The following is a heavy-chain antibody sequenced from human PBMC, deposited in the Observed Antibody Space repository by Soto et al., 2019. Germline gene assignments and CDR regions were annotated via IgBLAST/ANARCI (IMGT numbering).Heavy chain of an antibody. CDR2: LYRGGST. J-gene: IGHJ6*02. CDR1: GFTVSSNY. Sequence: EVQLVETGGGLIQPGGSLRISCAVSGFTVSSNYMSWVRQAPGKGLEWVSILYRGGSTFYADSVKGRFTISRDNSLNTLYLQMNSLRAEDTAVYYCARPYDSTFPSAMDVWGHRTTVTVSS. CDR3: ARPYDSTFPSAMDV. D-gene: IGHD3-16*01. V-gene: IGHV3-53*02.